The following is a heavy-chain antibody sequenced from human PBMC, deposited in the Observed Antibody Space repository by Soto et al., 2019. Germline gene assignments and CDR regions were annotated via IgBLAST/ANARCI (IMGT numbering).Heavy chain of an antibody. D-gene: IGHD3-22*01. CDR1: GGTFSSYA. CDR3: ARSPYSSGYYYAIDY. J-gene: IGHJ4*02. Sequence: SVKVSCKASGGTFSSYAISWVRQAPGQGLEWMGGIIPIFGTANYAQKFQGRVTITADESTSTAYMELSSLKSEDTAVYYCARSPYSSGYYYAIDYWGQGTQVTVSS. CDR2: IIPIFGTA. V-gene: IGHV1-69*13.